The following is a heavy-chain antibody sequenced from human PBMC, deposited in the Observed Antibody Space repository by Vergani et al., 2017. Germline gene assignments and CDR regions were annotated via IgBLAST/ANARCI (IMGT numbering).Heavy chain of an antibody. V-gene: IGHV1-18*01. Sequence: QVQLVQSGAEVKKPGASVKVSCKASGYTFTSYGISWVRQAPGQGLEWMAWISAYNGNTNYAQKLQGRVTMTTDTSTSTAYMELRSLRSDDTAVYYCARVIAAAGKKSYYYYGMDVWGQGTTVTVSS. J-gene: IGHJ6*02. D-gene: IGHD6-13*01. CDR1: GYTFTSYG. CDR3: ARVIAAAGKKSYYYYGMDV. CDR2: ISAYNGNT.